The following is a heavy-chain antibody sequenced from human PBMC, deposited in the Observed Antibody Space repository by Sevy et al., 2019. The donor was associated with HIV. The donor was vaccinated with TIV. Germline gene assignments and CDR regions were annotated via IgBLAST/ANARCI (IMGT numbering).Heavy chain of an antibody. V-gene: IGHV4-38-2*02. D-gene: IGHD6-6*01. Sequence: SETLSLTCTVSGYSIRNGYYWAWIRQPPGKGLEWIGSIHHSGITHCNPSLKRRVIISVDTSKNQVSLGLSSVTAADTAMYYCERERKYPLYYFDYWGQGILVTVSS. CDR3: ERERKYPLYYFDY. J-gene: IGHJ4*02. CDR1: GYSIRNGYY. CDR2: IHHSGIT.